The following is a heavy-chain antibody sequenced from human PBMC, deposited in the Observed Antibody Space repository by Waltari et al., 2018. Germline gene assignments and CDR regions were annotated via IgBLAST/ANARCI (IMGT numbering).Heavy chain of an antibody. V-gene: IGHV4-39*07. CDR3: VRVSLRFLEWADAFDI. Sequence: QLQLQESGPGLVKPSETLSLTCTVSGGSISSSSYYWGWIRQPPGKGLEWIGSIYYSGSTYYNPSLKSRVTISVDTSKNQFSLKLSSVTAADTAVYYCVRVSLRFLEWADAFDIWGQGTMVTVSS. D-gene: IGHD3-3*01. CDR2: IYYSGST. J-gene: IGHJ3*02. CDR1: GGSISSSSYY.